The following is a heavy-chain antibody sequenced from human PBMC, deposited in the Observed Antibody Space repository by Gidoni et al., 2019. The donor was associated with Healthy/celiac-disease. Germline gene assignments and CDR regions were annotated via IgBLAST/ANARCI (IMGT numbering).Heavy chain of an antibody. Sequence: EVQLLESGGGLVQHGGSLRLSCAASGFTFSIYAMSWVRQAPGKGLEWVAAISGSGGSTYYADSVKGRFTISRDNSKNPLYLQMNSLRAEDTAVYYCAKKVGGGGYWGQGTLVTVSS. CDR2: ISGSGGST. V-gene: IGHV3-23*01. CDR3: AKKVGGGGY. CDR1: GFTFSIYA. J-gene: IGHJ4*02. D-gene: IGHD3-16*01.